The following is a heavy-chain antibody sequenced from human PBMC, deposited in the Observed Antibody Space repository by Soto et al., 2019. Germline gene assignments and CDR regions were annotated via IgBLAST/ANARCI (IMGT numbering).Heavy chain of an antibody. Sequence: EVQLLESGGGLVQPGGSLRLSCAASGFTFSSYAMWWVRQAPGKGLECVSAISGGGETTYYADSVKGRFTISRDNSKDTPYLPRNSLGAEGTGVYYWAFNSWSGRYYFDYWGQGTLVTVSS. CDR2: ISGGGETT. CDR3: AFNSWSGRYYFDY. D-gene: IGHD3-10*01. V-gene: IGHV3-23*01. CDR1: GFTFSSYA. J-gene: IGHJ4*02.